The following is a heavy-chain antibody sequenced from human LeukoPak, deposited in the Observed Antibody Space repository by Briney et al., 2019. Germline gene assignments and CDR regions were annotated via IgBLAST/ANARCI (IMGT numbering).Heavy chain of an antibody. CDR1: GFTFSDYY. CDR2: ISSSSTI. D-gene: IGHD5-18*01. Sequence: GGSLRLSCAASGFTFSDYYMNWVPQAPGKGLEWVSSISSSSTIYYADSVKGRFTISRDNAKNSLHLQMNSLRAEDTAVYYCARGIALGIPEAIVGYWGQGTLVTVSS. J-gene: IGHJ4*02. CDR3: ARGIALGIPEAIVGY. V-gene: IGHV3-69-1*01.